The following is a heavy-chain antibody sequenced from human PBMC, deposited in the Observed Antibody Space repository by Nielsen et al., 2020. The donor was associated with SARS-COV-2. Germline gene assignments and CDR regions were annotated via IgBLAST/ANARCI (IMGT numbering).Heavy chain of an antibody. V-gene: IGHV1-24*01. Sequence: ASMKVSCKVSGYTLTELSMHWVRQAPGKGLEWMGGFDPEDGETIYAQKLQGRVTMTTDTSTSTAYMELRSLRSDDTAVYYCARGKGSAVAPQWYWGQGTLVTVSS. D-gene: IGHD6-19*01. J-gene: IGHJ4*02. CDR2: FDPEDGET. CDR3: ARGKGSAVAPQWY. CDR1: GYTLTELS.